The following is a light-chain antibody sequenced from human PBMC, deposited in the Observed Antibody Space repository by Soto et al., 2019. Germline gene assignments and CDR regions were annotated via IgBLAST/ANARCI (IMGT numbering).Light chain of an antibody. CDR2: DAS. CDR3: QHYYNWPPWA. V-gene: IGKV3-15*01. CDR1: QSITNN. J-gene: IGKJ1*01. Sequence: EIVMTQSPASLSVSPGGRATLSCRASQSITNNLAWYQQKPGQAPRLLIYDASARATGIPARFSGSGSETEFTLTISSLQSEDSAVYYCQHYYNWPPWAFGQGTKVEIK.